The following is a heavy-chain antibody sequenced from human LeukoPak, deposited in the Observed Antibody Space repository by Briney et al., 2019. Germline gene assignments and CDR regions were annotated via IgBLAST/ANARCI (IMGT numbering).Heavy chain of an antibody. V-gene: IGHV3-66*01. Sequence: TGGSLRLSCAASGFTVGNNYMNWVRQAPGKGLEWVLLIFSHGETSYADSVKGRFTISRDNSKNTLYLQMNGLRVEDTAVYYCARDPPAVSINTYAWGQGTLVTVSS. CDR1: GFTVGNNY. J-gene: IGHJ4*02. CDR2: IFSHGET. D-gene: IGHD2-8*01. CDR3: ARDPPAVSINTYA.